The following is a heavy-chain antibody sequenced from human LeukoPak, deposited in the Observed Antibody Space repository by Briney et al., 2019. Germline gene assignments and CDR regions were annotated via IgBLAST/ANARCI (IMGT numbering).Heavy chain of an antibody. J-gene: IGHJ5*02. Sequence: GAAVKVTFKASAATFSSYAISWLRHAPGQGLDWMGRIIPILGIANNAQKFQGRVTITADKSTSTAYMELSSLRSEDTAVYYCARDRATAMGPNWFDPWGEGTLVTVSS. CDR3: ARDRATAMGPNWFDP. V-gene: IGHV1-69*04. CDR1: AATFSSYA. CDR2: IIPILGIA. D-gene: IGHD5-18*01.